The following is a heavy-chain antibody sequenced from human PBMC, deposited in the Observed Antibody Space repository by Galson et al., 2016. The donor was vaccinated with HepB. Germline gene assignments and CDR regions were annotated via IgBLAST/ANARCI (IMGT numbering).Heavy chain of an antibody. D-gene: IGHD5-18*01. CDR2: IRFDGSSK. J-gene: IGHJ5*02. Sequence: SLRLSCAASGFAISNNHMSWVRRAPGKGLEWVAVIRFDGSSKYYADSVKGRFTISRDNHNNTLYLQMNSLRAEDTAVYSCATGRGYNYGFLDPWGQGTLVTVSS. CDR3: ATGRGYNYGFLDP. CDR1: GFAISNNH. V-gene: IGHV3-33*08.